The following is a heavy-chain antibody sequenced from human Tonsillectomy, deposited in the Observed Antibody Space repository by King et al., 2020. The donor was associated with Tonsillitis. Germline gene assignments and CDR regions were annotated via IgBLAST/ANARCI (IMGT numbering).Heavy chain of an antibody. CDR2: VYYSGST. D-gene: IGHD6-19*01. V-gene: IGHV4-39*01. J-gene: IGHJ6*03. CDR1: SGSISSASYY. Sequence: QLQESGPGLVKPSETLSLTCTVSSGSISSASYYWGWIRLPPGMGLEWIGSVYYSGSTYYNPSLKSRVTISVDTSKNQFSLKLSSVTAADTAVYYCARIQWLANYYYYYMDVWGKGTTVIVSS. CDR3: ARIQWLANYYYYYMDV.